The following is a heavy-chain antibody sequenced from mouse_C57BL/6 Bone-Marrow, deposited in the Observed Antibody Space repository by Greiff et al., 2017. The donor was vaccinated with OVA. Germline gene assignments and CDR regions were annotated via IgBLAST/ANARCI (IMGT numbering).Heavy chain of an antibody. V-gene: IGHV1-22*01. Sequence: EVQLVESGPELVKPGASVKMSCKASGYTFTDYNMHWVKQSHGKSLEWIGYINPNNGGTSYNQKFKGKATLTVNKSSSTAYMELRSLTSEDSAVYYCARLYSNYVGWFAYWGQGTLVTVSA. J-gene: IGHJ3*01. CDR3: ARLYSNYVGWFAY. CDR2: INPNNGGT. D-gene: IGHD2-5*01. CDR1: GYTFTDYN.